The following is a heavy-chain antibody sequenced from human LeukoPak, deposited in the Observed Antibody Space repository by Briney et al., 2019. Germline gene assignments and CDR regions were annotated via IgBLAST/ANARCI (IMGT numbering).Heavy chain of an antibody. J-gene: IGHJ4*02. Sequence: SVKVSCKASGGTFSSYAISWVRQAPGQGLEWMGGIIPISGTANYAQKFQGRVTITADESTSTAYMELSSLRSEDTAVYYCARDPPTYYYDSSGYSQSDYWGQGTLVTVSS. CDR3: ARDPPTYYYDSSGYSQSDY. CDR2: IIPISGTA. V-gene: IGHV1-69*13. CDR1: GGTFSSYA. D-gene: IGHD3-22*01.